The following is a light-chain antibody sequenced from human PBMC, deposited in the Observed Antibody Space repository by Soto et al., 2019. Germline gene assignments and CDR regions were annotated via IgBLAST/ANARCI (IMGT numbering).Light chain of an antibody. V-gene: IGKV1-5*01. J-gene: IGKJ1*01. Sequence: DIQMTQSPSTLSASVGDRVTITCRASQSIRNYLAWYQQKPGKAPRLLIYDASSLESGVPSRFSGSGSGTEFTLTSSTLQPDDFATYYYQHYNSYPWSFGQGPKVEIK. CDR1: QSIRNY. CDR2: DAS. CDR3: QHYNSYPWS.